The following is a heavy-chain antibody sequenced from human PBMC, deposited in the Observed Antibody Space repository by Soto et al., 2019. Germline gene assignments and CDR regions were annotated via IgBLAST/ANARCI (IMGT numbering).Heavy chain of an antibody. CDR2: IYPGDSQI. CDR1: GYTFSTYW. Sequence: GESLKISCKGSGYTFSTYWIGRVRQMPGKGLEWMGIIYPGDSQIRYSPSFQGQVTISADKSISTAYLQWSSLKASDSAMYYCARPKYSTGTGAFDIWGQGTMVTVSS. D-gene: IGHD6-25*01. CDR3: ARPKYSTGTGAFDI. J-gene: IGHJ3*02. V-gene: IGHV5-51*01.